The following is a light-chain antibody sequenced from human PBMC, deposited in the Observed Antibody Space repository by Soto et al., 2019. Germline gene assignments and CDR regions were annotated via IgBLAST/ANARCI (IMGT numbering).Light chain of an antibody. V-gene: IGKV3-11*01. Sequence: EIVLTQSPATLSVSPGERATLSCRASQSVSSYLAWYQQKPGQAPRLLIYDASNRATGIPARFSGSGSGTDLTLTISSLEPEDFAVYYCQQRSNWPLTFGGGTKVDIK. CDR3: QQRSNWPLT. CDR2: DAS. CDR1: QSVSSY. J-gene: IGKJ4*01.